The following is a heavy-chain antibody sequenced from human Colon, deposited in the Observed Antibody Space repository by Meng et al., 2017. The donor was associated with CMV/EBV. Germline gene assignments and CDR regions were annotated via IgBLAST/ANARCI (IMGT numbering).Heavy chain of an antibody. V-gene: IGHV4-39*01. D-gene: IGHD1-26*01. CDR2: IYYSGSA. Sequence: GSLRLSCTVSGGFISGSYYYWAWIRQPPGKGLEWIGNIYYSGSAYYNPSLESRVTISVDTSKNQFSLKLSSVTAADTAVYYCARGHSGMYPLYYFDYWGQGILVTVSS. CDR3: ARGHSGMYPLYYFDY. CDR1: GGFISGSYYY. J-gene: IGHJ4*02.